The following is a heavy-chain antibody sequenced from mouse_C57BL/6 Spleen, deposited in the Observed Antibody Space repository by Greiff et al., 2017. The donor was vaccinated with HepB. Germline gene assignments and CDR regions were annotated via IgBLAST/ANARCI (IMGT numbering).Heavy chain of an antibody. CDR1: GYTFTDYY. V-gene: IGHV1-26*01. D-gene: IGHD1-1*01. Sequence: EVQLQQSGPELVKPGASVKISCKASGYTFTDYYMNWVKQSHGKSLEWIGDINPNNGGTSYNQKFKGKATLTVDKSSSTAYMELRSLTSEDSAVYYCAREDTTVVGRDYWGQGTSVTVSS. J-gene: IGHJ4*01. CDR3: AREDTTVVGRDY. CDR2: INPNNGGT.